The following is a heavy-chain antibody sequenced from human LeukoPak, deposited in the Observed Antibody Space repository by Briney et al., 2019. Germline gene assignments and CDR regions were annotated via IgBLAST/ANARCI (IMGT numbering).Heavy chain of an antibody. CDR3: ARELHSSGWYDSYYFDY. Sequence: GGSLRLSCAASGFTFSSYAMSWVRQAPGEGLEWVPAISGSGGSTYYADSVKGRFTISRDNSKNTLYLQMNSLRAEDTAVYYCARELHSSGWYDSYYFDYWGQGTLVTVSS. CDR1: GFTFSSYA. V-gene: IGHV3-23*01. CDR2: ISGSGGST. D-gene: IGHD6-19*01. J-gene: IGHJ4*02.